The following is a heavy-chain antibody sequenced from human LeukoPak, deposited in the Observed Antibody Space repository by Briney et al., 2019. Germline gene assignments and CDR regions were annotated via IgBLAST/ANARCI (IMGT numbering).Heavy chain of an antibody. CDR2: ISSSGSTI. CDR1: GFIFSSYW. J-gene: IGHJ4*02. D-gene: IGHD5-18*01. CDR3: ASRASGYSYGYPYYYFDY. V-gene: IGHV3-48*03. Sequence: GGSLRLSCAASGFIFSSYWMSWVRQAPGKGLEWVSYISSSGSTIYYADSVKGRFTISRDNAKNSLYLQMNSLRAEDTAVYYCASRASGYSYGYPYYYFDYWGQGTLVTVSS.